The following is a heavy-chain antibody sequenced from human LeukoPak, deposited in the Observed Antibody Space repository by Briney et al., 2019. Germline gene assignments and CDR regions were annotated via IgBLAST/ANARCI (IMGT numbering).Heavy chain of an antibody. D-gene: IGHD1-14*01. J-gene: IGHJ5*02. CDR3: ARDPEGANWFDP. Sequence: EGSLRLSCAASGFTVSSNYMSWVRQAPGKGLEWVSVIYSGGSTYYADSVKGRFTISRDNSKNTLYLQMNSLRAEDTAVYYCARDPEGANWFDPWGQGTLVTVSS. V-gene: IGHV3-66*01. CDR1: GFTVSSNY. CDR2: IYSGGST.